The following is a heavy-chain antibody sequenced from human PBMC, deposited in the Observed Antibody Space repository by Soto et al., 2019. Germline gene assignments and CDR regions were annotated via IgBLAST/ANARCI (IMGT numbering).Heavy chain of an antibody. Sequence: GESLKISCKGSGYSFTSYWISWVRQMPGKGLEWMGRIDPSDSYTNYSPSFQGHVTISVDKSISTAYLQWSSLKASDTAMYYCFFCRSCGDHQDLHAFSRQRSSDL. CDR3: FFCRSCGDHQDLHAFSRQRSSDL. D-gene: IGHD6-25*01. V-gene: IGHV5-10-1*01. CDR1: GYSFTSYW. CDR2: IDPSDSYT. J-gene: IGHJ2*01.